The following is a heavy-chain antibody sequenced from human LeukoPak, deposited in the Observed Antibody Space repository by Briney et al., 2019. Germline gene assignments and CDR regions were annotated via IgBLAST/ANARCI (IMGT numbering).Heavy chain of an antibody. J-gene: IGHJ4*02. D-gene: IGHD5-12*01. CDR2: ISSSSSTI. CDR1: GFTFSSYW. Sequence: PGGSLRLSCAASGFTFSSYWMSWVRQAPGKGLEWVSYISSSSSTIYYADSVKGRFTISRDNAKNSLYLQMNSLRAEDTAVYYCARGYSGYDSPGFDYWGQGTLVTVSS. CDR3: ARGYSGYDSPGFDY. V-gene: IGHV3-48*04.